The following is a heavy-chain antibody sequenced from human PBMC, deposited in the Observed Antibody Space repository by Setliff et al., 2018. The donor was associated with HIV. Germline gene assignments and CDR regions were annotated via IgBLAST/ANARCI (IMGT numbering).Heavy chain of an antibody. CDR2: MNPDSRNT. CDR3: ARARRDSYDRGRRNHYYIDV. CDR1: GYTFTNYD. Sequence: ASVKVSCKPSGYTFTNYDINWVRQAAGQGLEWMGWMNPDSRNTGYAQRFEGSVTMTWDTSISTAYMELNNLKFEDTAVYYCARARRDSYDRGRRNHYYIDVWGKGTTVTVSS. J-gene: IGHJ6*03. D-gene: IGHD3-22*01. V-gene: IGHV1-8*02.